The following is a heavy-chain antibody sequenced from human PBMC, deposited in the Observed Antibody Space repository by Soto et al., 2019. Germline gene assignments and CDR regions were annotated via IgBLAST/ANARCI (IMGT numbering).Heavy chain of an antibody. CDR2: VHHSWGS. V-gene: IGHV4-59*08. CDR1: GGSISSYY. CDR3: ARQGFGPLHGLVDV. Sequence: QVQLQESGPGLVKPSETLSLSCTVSGGSISSYYWSWFRQSPGKRMEWIGYVHHSWGSSYNPSLQSRVAISLDTSKSQFSLKVPSVTATDPAAYYCARQGFGPLHGLVDVWGQGTTVTVSS. D-gene: IGHD3-10*01. J-gene: IGHJ6*02.